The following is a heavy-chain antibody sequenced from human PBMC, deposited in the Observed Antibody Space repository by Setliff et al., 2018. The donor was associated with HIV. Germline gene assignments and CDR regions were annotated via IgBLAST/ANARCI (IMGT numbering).Heavy chain of an antibody. V-gene: IGHV4-61*09. CDR1: GDSISSGSYF. J-gene: IGHJ6*03. Sequence: TLSLTCTVSGDSISSGSYFWIWIRQPAGKGLEWIGHISTTGSTNYNPSLKSRVIMSVDTSRNQFSLKMTSVTAAFTAVYYCARTVRREFRTNVGDHYFFYMDVWGQGTTVTVSS. D-gene: IGHD3-3*01. CDR2: ISTTGST. CDR3: ARTVRREFRTNVGDHYFFYMDV.